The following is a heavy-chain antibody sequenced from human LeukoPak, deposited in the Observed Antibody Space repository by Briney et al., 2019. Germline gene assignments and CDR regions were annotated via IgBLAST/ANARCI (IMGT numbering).Heavy chain of an antibody. J-gene: IGHJ4*02. V-gene: IGHV5-51*01. Sequence: GEPLKISCKGSGYTFTRYWIAWVRQMPGKGLEWMAIMNPGDADATYSPSFQGQVTVSVDKSVSTAYLQWSSLRAADTAIYYCARRPTSGQYYLDEWGQGTLVTVPS. D-gene: IGHD6-19*01. CDR1: GYTFTRYW. CDR3: ARRPTSGQYYLDE. CDR2: MNPGDADA.